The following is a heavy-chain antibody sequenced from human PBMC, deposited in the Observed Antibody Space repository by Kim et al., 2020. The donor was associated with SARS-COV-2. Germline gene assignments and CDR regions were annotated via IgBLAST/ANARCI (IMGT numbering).Heavy chain of an antibody. CDR3: ASPLYDSSGYYAFDI. V-gene: IGHV4-38-2*02. CDR1: GYSISSGYY. Sequence: SETLSLTCTVSGYSISSGYYWGWIRQPPGKGLEWIGSIYHSGSTYYNPSLKSRVTISVDTSKNQFSLKLSSVTAADTAVYYCASPLYDSSGYYAFDIWG. D-gene: IGHD3-22*01. J-gene: IGHJ3*02. CDR2: IYHSGST.